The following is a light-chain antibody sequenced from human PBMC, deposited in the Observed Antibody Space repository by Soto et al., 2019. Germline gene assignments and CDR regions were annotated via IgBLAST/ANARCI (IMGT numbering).Light chain of an antibody. CDR2: GAS. CDR3: QQYNNWPRT. Sequence: EIVMTQSPATLSVSPGERATLSCRASQSLSSNLAWYQQKPGQAPRLLIYGASTRATGIPVRFSGSGSGTEFTLTISSLQSEEFAVYYSQQYNNWPRTFGQGTKLEIK. J-gene: IGKJ2*01. V-gene: IGKV3-15*01. CDR1: QSLSSN.